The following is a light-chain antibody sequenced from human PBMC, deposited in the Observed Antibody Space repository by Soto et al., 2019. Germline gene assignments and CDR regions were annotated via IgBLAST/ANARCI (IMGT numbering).Light chain of an antibody. V-gene: IGKV3-11*01. CDR3: HQRYNWPRVT. Sequence: EIVLTPSPGTLSLSPGERVTLSCRVSQSVSNSLAGYQQKPGQPPRLLIYDVSNRATGIPARFSGSGSGTDFTLTITSLEPEDFAVYFCHQRYNWPRVTFGQGTRLEIK. J-gene: IGKJ5*01. CDR2: DVS. CDR1: QSVSNS.